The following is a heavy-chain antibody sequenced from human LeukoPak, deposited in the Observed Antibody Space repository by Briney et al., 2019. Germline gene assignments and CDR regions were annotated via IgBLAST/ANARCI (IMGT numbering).Heavy chain of an antibody. J-gene: IGHJ3*02. CDR2: ISWNSGSI. V-gene: IGHV3-9*01. CDR1: GFTFDDYA. D-gene: IGHD6-19*01. Sequence: PGGSLRLSCAASGFTFDDYAMHWVRQAPGKGLEWVSGISWNSGSIGYADSVKGRFTISRDNAKNSLYLQMNSLRAEDTAVYYCAKVSRRWSAGTAAFDIWGQGTMVTVSS. CDR3: AKVSRRWSAGTAAFDI.